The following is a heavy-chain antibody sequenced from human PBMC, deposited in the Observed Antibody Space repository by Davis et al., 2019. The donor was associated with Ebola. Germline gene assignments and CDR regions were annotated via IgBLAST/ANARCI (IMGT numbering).Heavy chain of an antibody. D-gene: IGHD6-6*01. J-gene: IGHJ3*02. Sequence: GESLKISCAASGFTFSTYAISWVRQAPGKGLEWVSTIDGSGVRTYYADSVKGRFTISRDNSKNTLYLQLNSLRADDTAVYYCAKDGTSSRGAHAFDIWGQGTRVTVSS. V-gene: IGHV3-23*01. CDR2: IDGSGVRT. CDR3: AKDGTSSRGAHAFDI. CDR1: GFTFSTYA.